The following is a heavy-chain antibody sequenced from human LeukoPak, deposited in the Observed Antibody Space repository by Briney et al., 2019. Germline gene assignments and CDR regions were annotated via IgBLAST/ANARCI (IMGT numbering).Heavy chain of an antibody. D-gene: IGHD3-10*01. CDR2: IWYDGSNK. CDR1: GFTFSSYG. V-gene: IGHV3-33*01. J-gene: IGHJ5*02. CDR3: ARDPSDYYGSGRRRTDNWFDP. Sequence: GRSLRLSCAASGFTFSSYGMHWVRQAPGKGLEWVAVIWYDGSNKYYADSVKGRFTIPRDNSKNTLYLQMNSLRAEDTAVYYCARDPSDYYGSGRRRTDNWFDPWGQGTLVTVSS.